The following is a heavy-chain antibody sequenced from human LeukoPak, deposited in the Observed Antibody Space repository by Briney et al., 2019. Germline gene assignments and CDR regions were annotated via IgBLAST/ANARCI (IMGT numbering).Heavy chain of an antibody. J-gene: IGHJ4*02. Sequence: SETLSLTCTVSGYSISTGYYWDWIRQPPGKGLEWIGTFYHGGSTYYNPSLKSRVTISVDTSKNQFSLNLTSVTAADTAVYYCARDQYYYDSSGSKGFDYWGQGTLVTVSS. CDR1: GYSISTGYY. V-gene: IGHV4-38-2*02. CDR2: FYHGGST. D-gene: IGHD3-22*01. CDR3: ARDQYYYDSSGSKGFDY.